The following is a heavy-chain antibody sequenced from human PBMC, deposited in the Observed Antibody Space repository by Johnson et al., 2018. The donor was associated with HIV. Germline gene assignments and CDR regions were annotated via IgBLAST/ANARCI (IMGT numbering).Heavy chain of an antibody. Sequence: MLLVESGGGLVQPGGSLRLSCAASGFTFSSYDMHWVRQATGKGLEWVSAIGTAGDTYYPGSVKGRFTISRENDKNSLYLQMNSLRAGDTAVYYCARSLSSSWYEGAFDIWGQGTMVTVSS. CDR3: ARSLSSSWYEGAFDI. CDR1: GFTFSSYD. J-gene: IGHJ3*02. V-gene: IGHV3-13*01. CDR2: IGTAGDT. D-gene: IGHD6-13*01.